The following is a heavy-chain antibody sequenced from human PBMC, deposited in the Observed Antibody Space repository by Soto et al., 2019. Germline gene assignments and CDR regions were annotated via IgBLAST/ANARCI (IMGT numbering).Heavy chain of an antibody. CDR3: VVNLMTTVPTGDY. Sequence: EVQLVESGGGLVQPGGSLRLSCVVSGFPFTSSWMHWVRQVPGKGLEWVSRINVDGTTTTYADSVKGRFIISRDNAKNTAFLQMNSLGAEDTAMYFCVVNLMTTVPTGDYWCQGTLVTVSS. V-gene: IGHV3-74*01. CDR2: INVDGTTT. D-gene: IGHD4-4*01. CDR1: GFPFTSSW. J-gene: IGHJ4*02.